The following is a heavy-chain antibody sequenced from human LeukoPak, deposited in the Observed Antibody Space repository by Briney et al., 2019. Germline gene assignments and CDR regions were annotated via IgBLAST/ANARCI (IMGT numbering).Heavy chain of an antibody. V-gene: IGHV1-2*02. Sequence: ASVKVSCKASGYTFTGYCMHWVRQAPGQGLEWMGWINPKSGGTNYAQKLQGRVTMTTDTSTSTAYMELRSLRSDDTAVYYCARTIRTGYSSSWYTNWGQGTLVTVSS. D-gene: IGHD6-13*01. CDR2: INPKSGGT. CDR3: ARTIRTGYSSSWYTN. CDR1: GYTFTGYC. J-gene: IGHJ4*02.